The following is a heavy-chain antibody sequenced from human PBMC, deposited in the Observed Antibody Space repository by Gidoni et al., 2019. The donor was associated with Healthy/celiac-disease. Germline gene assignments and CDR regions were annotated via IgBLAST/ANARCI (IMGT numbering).Heavy chain of an antibody. CDR1: GFTFSSYS. V-gene: IGHV3-21*01. D-gene: IGHD3-22*01. CDR2: ISSSSSYI. Sequence: EVQLVESGGGLVKPGGSLRLSCAASGFTFSSYSMNLFRQAPGKGLEWVSSISSSSSYIYYADSVKGRFTISRDNAKNSLYLQMNSLRAEDTAVYYCARDSTPSDRYYDSSGYHVNYYYGMDVWGQGTTVTVSS. J-gene: IGHJ6*02. CDR3: ARDSTPSDRYYDSSGYHVNYYYGMDV.